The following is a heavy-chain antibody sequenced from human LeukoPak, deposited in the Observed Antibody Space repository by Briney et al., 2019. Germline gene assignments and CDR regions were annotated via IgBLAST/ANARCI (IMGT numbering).Heavy chain of an antibody. D-gene: IGHD2/OR15-2a*01. CDR3: AKDKSSTTKYYGMDV. V-gene: IGHV3-9*01. J-gene: IGHJ6*02. CDR1: GFTFSSYA. Sequence: GGSLRLSCAASGFTFSSYAMSWVRQAPGKGLEWVSSISWNSRTIAYADSVKGRFTIARDNGKNSLYLQMNSLRSEDTALYYCAKDKSSTTKYYGMDVWGQGTTVTVSS. CDR2: ISWNSRTI.